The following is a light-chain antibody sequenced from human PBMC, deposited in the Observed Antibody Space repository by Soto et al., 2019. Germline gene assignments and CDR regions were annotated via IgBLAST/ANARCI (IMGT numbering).Light chain of an antibody. CDR1: SSDVGVYNY. V-gene: IGLV2-14*01. Sequence: QSVLTQPASVSGSPGQSLTISCTGTSSDVGVYNYVSWYQQHPGKAPKLMIYEVSNRPSGVSNRFSGSKSGNTASLTISGLQAEDEADYYCTSYTSSSTRVFGGGTQVTVL. CDR3: TSYTSSSTRV. J-gene: IGLJ3*02. CDR2: EVS.